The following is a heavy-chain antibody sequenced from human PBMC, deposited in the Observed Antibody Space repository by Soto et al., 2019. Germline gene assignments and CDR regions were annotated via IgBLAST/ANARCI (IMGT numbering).Heavy chain of an antibody. D-gene: IGHD2-15*01. Sequence: EVQLLESGGGLAQPGGSLRLSCAASGFTFSNYGMSWVRQAPGKGLEWVSAISGSGDSTNYADSVKGRFTISRDNSKNTLYLQMNSLRAEDTAVYHCAKDGNPQGPWGQGTLVTVSS. J-gene: IGHJ5*02. CDR2: ISGSGDST. CDR1: GFTFSNYG. CDR3: AKDGNPQGP. V-gene: IGHV3-23*01.